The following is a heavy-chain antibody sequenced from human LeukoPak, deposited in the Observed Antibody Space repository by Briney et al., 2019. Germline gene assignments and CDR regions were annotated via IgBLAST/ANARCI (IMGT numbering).Heavy chain of an antibody. CDR3: ARTMNIVVVPAAMSGGFDY. CDR2: INPNSGGT. J-gene: IGHJ4*02. Sequence: ASVKVSCKASGYTFIGYYMHWVRQAPGQGLEWMGWINPNSGGTNYAQKFQGRVTMTRDTSISTAYMELSRLRSDDTAVYYCARTMNIVVVPAAMSGGFDYWGQGTLVTVSS. V-gene: IGHV1-2*02. D-gene: IGHD2-2*01. CDR1: GYTFIGYY.